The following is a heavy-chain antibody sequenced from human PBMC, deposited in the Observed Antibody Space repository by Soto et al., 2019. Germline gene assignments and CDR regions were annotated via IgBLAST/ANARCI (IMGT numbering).Heavy chain of an antibody. V-gene: IGHV1-46*02. J-gene: IGHJ4*01. Sequence: QVQLVQSGAEVKKPGASVKISCETSGYIFKNYYIHWVRQAPGQGLEWMAIFNPFSGATNYDQRLQGRVTATMDMSTSTVYMELNNLRSEDTAMYYCAIDLTSGDYWGQGTLISVSS. D-gene: IGHD3-3*01. CDR2: FNPFSGAT. CDR1: GYIFKNYY. CDR3: AIDLTSGDY.